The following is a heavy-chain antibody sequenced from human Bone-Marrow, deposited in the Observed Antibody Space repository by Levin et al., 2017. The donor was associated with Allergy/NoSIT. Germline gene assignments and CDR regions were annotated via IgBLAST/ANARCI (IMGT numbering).Heavy chain of an antibody. CDR3: AKAGEEGVPAAIGYYYYYYMDV. CDR2: ISYDGSNK. V-gene: IGHV3-30*18. J-gene: IGHJ6*03. CDR1: GFTFSSYG. D-gene: IGHD2-2*01. Sequence: LKISCAASGFTFSSYGMHWVRQAPGKGLEWVAVISYDGSNKYYADSVKGRFTISRDNSKNTLYLQMNSLRAEDTAVYYCAKAGEEGVPAAIGYYYYYYMDVWGKGTTVTVSS.